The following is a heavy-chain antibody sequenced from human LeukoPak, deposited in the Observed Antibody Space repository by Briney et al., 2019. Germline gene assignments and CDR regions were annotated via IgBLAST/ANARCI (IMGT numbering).Heavy chain of an antibody. CDR1: RGSISSGSYY. D-gene: IGHD3-22*01. Sequence: SETLSLTCTLSRGSISSGSYYWSWIRPPAGEGLEWIGRIYTSGSTNYNPSLKSRVTISVDTSKNQFSLTLSSVTAADTAVYYCARTWIVVVMGAFDIWGQGTMVTVSS. CDR2: IYTSGST. V-gene: IGHV4-61*02. CDR3: ARTWIVVVMGAFDI. J-gene: IGHJ3*02.